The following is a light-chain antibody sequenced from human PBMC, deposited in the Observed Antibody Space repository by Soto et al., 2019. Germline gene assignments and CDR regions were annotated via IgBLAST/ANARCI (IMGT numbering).Light chain of an antibody. V-gene: IGKV1-5*03. CDR3: QQYNSYSPWT. CDR2: KAS. J-gene: IGKJ1*01. Sequence: DLQMTQSPSTLSASVGARVTITCRASQSISSWLAWYQQKPGKAPKLLIYKASSLESGVPSRFSGSGCGTEFTLTTSRLQPEDFANYYGQQYNSYSPWTFGQGTKVDI. CDR1: QSISSW.